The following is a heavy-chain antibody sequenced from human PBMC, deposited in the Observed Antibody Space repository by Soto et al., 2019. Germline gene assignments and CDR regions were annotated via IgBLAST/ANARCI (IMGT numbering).Heavy chain of an antibody. J-gene: IGHJ4*02. CDR1: DGSIGGGGGY. D-gene: IGHD3-10*01. V-gene: IGHV4-31*03. CDR3: ARTPLWFGENLVN. Sequence: SETKCLTCSVSDGSIGGGGGYWSWIRQHPGKGLEWIGYIHYSGSTYYNPSLKSRVTISVDTSKNQFSLKLSSVTAADTAVYYCARTPLWFGENLVNWGQGTLVTVSS. CDR2: IHYSGST.